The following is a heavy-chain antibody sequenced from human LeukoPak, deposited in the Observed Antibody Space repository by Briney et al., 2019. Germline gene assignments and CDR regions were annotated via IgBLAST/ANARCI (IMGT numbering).Heavy chain of an antibody. Sequence: ASVKVSCKASGYTFTNYYMHWVRQAPGQGLEWMGIINPSGGSTSFAQKFQGRVTMTRDTSTSTVYMELSSLRSEDTAVYYCARDVGPSQSSGCYYFDSWGQGTLVTFSS. CDR1: GYTFTNYY. V-gene: IGHV1-46*01. D-gene: IGHD6-19*01. CDR3: ARDVGPSQSSGCYYFDS. J-gene: IGHJ4*02. CDR2: INPSGGST.